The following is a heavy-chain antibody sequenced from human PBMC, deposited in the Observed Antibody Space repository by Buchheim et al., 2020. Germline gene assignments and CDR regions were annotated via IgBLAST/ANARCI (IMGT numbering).Heavy chain of an antibody. J-gene: IGHJ6*02. CDR3: ARIRVGMATIFGGYYYYGMDV. CDR2: IYPGDSDT. Sequence: EVQLVQSGAEVKKPGESLKISCKGSGYSFTNYWIGWVRQMPGKGLEWMGIIYPGDSDTRYSPSFQGQVTISADKSISTAYPQWSSLKTSDTAMYYCARIRVGMATIFGGYYYYGMDVWGQGTT. D-gene: IGHD5-24*01. V-gene: IGHV5-51*01. CDR1: GYSFTNYW.